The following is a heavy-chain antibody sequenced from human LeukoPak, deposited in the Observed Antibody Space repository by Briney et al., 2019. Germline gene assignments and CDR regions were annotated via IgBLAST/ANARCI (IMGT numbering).Heavy chain of an antibody. J-gene: IGHJ4*02. CDR3: ASGKKYQLLYY. CDR2: IYTSGST. Sequence: SETLSLTCTVSGGSISSYYWSWIRQPPGKGLEWIGYIYTSGSTNYNPSLKSRVTISVDTSKNQFSLKLSSVTAADTAVYYCASGKKYQLLYYWGQETLVTVSS. V-gene: IGHV4-4*09. D-gene: IGHD2-2*01. CDR1: GGSISSYY.